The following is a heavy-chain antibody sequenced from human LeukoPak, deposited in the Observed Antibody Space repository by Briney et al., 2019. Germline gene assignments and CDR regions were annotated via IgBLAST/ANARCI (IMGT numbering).Heavy chain of an antibody. CDR1: GGSISSGGYY. CDR2: INHSGST. CDR3: ARGPRGYSYGYSDY. V-gene: IGHV4-39*07. Sequence: SETLSLTCSVSGGSISSGGYYWSWIRQPPGKGLEWIGEINHSGSTNYNPSLKSRVTISVDTSKNQFSLKLSSVTAADTAVYYCARGPRGYSYGYSDYWGQGTLVTVSS. J-gene: IGHJ4*02. D-gene: IGHD5-18*01.